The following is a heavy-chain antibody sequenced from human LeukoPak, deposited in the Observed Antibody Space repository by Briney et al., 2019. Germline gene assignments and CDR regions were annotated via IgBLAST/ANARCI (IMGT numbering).Heavy chain of an antibody. Sequence: GRSLRLSSAAPGFTFNNYSMNWVRQAPGKGLEWVSSISAGSTYIHSADSVKVRFTIHRANPRNSLFMQMNSLTAEDTAVYYCVRDGATRLEFDYWGQGTLVTVSS. CDR2: ISAGSTYI. CDR1: GFTFNNYS. CDR3: VRDGATRLEFDY. J-gene: IGHJ4*02. V-gene: IGHV3-21*01. D-gene: IGHD4/OR15-4a*01.